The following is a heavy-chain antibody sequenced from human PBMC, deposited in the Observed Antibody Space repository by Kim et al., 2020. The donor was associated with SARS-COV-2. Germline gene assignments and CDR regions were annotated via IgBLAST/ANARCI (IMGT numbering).Heavy chain of an antibody. D-gene: IGHD3-22*01. CDR2: IKEDGSAK. CDR1: GFSFSNYW. V-gene: IGHV3-7*01. Sequence: GGSLRLSCAASGFSFSNYWMSWVRQAPGKGLEWVANIKEDGSAKYYVDSVKGRFTIARDNAKNSLYLQMDSLSAEGTAGYYCARHPRMTTILVVPDVWGQGTTVSVSS. CDR3: ARHPRMTTILVVPDV. J-gene: IGHJ6*02.